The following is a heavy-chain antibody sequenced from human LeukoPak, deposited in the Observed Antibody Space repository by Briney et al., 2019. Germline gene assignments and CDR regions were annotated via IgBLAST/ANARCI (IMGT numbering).Heavy chain of an antibody. D-gene: IGHD6-19*01. CDR1: GFTFSDYY. V-gene: IGHV3-11*04. J-gene: IGHJ6*02. CDR3: ARQPIAVAGRYYYYYGMDV. Sequence: GGSLRLSCAASGFTFSDYYMSWIRQAPGKGLEWVSYISSSGSTIYYADSVKGRFTISRDNAKNSLYLQMNSLRAEDTAVYYCARQPIAVAGRYYYYYGMDVWGQGTTVTVSS. CDR2: ISSSGSTI.